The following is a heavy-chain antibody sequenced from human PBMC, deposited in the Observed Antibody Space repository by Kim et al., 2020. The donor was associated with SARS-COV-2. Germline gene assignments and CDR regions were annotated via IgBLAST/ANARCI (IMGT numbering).Heavy chain of an antibody. D-gene: IGHD4-17*01. CDR1: GYSFTSYW. J-gene: IGHJ4*02. V-gene: IGHV5-51*01. Sequence: GASLKISCKGSGYSFTSYWIGWVRQMPGKGLEWMGIIYPGDSDTRYSPSFQGQVTISADKSISTAYLQWSSLKASDTAMYYCARYATTVTHPFDYWGQGTLVTVSS. CDR3: ARYATTVTHPFDY. CDR2: IYPGDSDT.